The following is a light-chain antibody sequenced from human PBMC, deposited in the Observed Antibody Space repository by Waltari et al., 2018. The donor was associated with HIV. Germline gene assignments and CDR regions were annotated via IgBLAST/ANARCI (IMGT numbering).Light chain of an antibody. CDR3: EQSYNSPRT. CDR1: QSIRSN. J-gene: IGKJ1*01. CDR2: AAS. V-gene: IGKV1-39*01. Sequence: DIQMTQSPSSLSASVGDRVTITCRSSQSIRSNLNWYQKKPGKAPKLLIYAASSLESGVPSRFSGIGSGTEFTLTSSSPQTEDFVTYHCEQSYNSPRTFGQGTKVELK.